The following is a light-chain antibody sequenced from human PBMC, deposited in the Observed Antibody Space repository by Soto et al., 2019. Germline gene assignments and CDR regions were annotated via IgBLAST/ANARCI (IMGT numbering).Light chain of an antibody. J-gene: IGKJ2*01. V-gene: IGKV3-20*01. CDR3: HQYGSSPYT. CDR2: GAS. CDR1: QSVSSSY. Sequence: EIVLMQSPGTLSLSPGERATLSCRASQSVSSSYLAWYQQKPGQAPRLLIYGASSRATGIPDRFSGSGSGTDFNLTISRLEPEDFVVYYCHQYGSSPYTFGQGTKLEIK.